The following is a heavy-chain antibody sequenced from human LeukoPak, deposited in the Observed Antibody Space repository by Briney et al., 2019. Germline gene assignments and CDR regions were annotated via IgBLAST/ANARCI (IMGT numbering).Heavy chain of an antibody. CDR3: ARERGTNWFDP. J-gene: IGHJ5*02. CDR1: GGSISSYY. Sequence: SETLSLTCTVSGGSISSYYWSWIRQPPGKGLEWIGYIYYSGSTNYNPSLKSRVTISVDTSKNQFSLKLSSVTAADTAVYYCARERGTNWFDPWGQGTLVTVSS. V-gene: IGHV4-59*01. CDR2: IYYSGST. D-gene: IGHD3-10*01.